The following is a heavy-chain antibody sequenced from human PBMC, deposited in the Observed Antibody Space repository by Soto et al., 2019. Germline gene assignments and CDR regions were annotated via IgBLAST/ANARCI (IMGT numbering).Heavy chain of an antibody. CDR2: ISYDGSNK. CDR3: ARPAVGSGSYYKPFGFDP. CDR1: GFTFSNYA. J-gene: IGHJ5*02. Sequence: PGGSLRLSCAASGFTFSNYAMSWVRQAPGKGLEWVAVISYDGSNKYYADSVKGRFTISRDNSKNTLYLQMNSLRAEDTAVYYCARPAVGSGSYYKPFGFDPWGQGSLVTVSS. V-gene: IGHV3-30-3*01. D-gene: IGHD3-10*01.